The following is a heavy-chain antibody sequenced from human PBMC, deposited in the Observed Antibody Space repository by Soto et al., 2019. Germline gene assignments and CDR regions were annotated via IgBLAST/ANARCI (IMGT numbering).Heavy chain of an antibody. D-gene: IGHD5-12*01. CDR1: GYSISSGYY. CDR2: IYHSGST. CDR3: SRCEGYTHGXYYGMDV. V-gene: IGHV4-38-2*01. J-gene: IGHJ6*02. Sequence: ETLARTFAVAGYSISSGYYWGWIRHGPGKGLEWIGSIYHSGSTYYNPSLKSRVTISVDTSSNQFSLKLSSVTAADTAVYYGSRCEGYTHGXYYGMDVWGQGTTVTVSS.